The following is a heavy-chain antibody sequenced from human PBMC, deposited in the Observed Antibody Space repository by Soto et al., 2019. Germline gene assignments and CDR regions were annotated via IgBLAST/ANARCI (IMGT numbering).Heavy chain of an antibody. CDR2: IDWDDDK. CDR1: GFSLSTSGMC. V-gene: IGHV2-70*01. Sequence: SGPTLVNPTQTLTLTCTFSGFSLSTSGMCVSWIRQPPGKALEWLALIDWDDDKYYSTSLKTRLTISKDTSKNQVVLTMTNMDPVDTATYCCARMSVSGYYDSSGYYYYYGMDVWGQGTTVTVSS. D-gene: IGHD3-22*01. CDR3: ARMSVSGYYDSSGYYYYYGMDV. J-gene: IGHJ6*02.